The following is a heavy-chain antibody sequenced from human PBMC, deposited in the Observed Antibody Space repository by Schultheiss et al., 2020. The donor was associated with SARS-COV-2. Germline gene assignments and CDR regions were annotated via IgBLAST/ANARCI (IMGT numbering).Heavy chain of an antibody. J-gene: IGHJ4*02. D-gene: IGHD5-18*01. CDR2: INWNGGST. Sequence: VGSLRLSCAASGFTFDDYGMSWVRQAPGKGLEWVSGINWNGGSTGYADSVKGRFTISRDNAKNSLYLQMNSLRAEDTALYYCARGREYSYGSTFDYWGQGTLVTVSS. CDR1: GFTFDDYG. CDR3: ARGREYSYGSTFDY. V-gene: IGHV3-20*04.